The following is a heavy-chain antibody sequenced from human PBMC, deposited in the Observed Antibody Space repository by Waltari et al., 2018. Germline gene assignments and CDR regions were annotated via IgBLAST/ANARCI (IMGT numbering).Heavy chain of an antibody. V-gene: IGHV1-18*01. J-gene: IGHJ4*02. CDR3: ARGGGPRTVVALTFDY. CDR2: ISPYNGNT. CDR1: GYTGTQVG. Sequence: QDDLVQPGAQETKRGPSARVSCQTYGYTGTQVGLHWVRQAPGHGLEWMGWISPYNGNTDYDQKFQGRVTMTTDTSASIAYLELRNLRSDDTAVYFCARGGGPRTVVALTFDYWGEGTLVTVSS. D-gene: IGHD3-22*01.